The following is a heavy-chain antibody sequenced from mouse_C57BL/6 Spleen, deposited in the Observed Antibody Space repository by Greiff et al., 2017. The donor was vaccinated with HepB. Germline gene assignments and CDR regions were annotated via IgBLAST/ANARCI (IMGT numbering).Heavy chain of an antibody. D-gene: IGHD1-1*01. CDR3: ARAGSSYVDYFDS. CDR2: ISDGGSYT. CDR1: GFTFSSYA. J-gene: IGHJ2*01. V-gene: IGHV5-4*03. Sequence: EVKVVESGGGLVKPGGSLKLSCAASGFTFSSYAMSWVRQTPEKRLEWVATISDGGSYTYYPDNVKGRFTISRDNAKNNLYLQMSHLKSEDTAMYYCARAGSSYVDYFDSWGQGTTLTVSS.